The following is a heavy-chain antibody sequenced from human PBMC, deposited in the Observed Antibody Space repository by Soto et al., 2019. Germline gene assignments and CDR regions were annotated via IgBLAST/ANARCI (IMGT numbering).Heavy chain of an antibody. CDR2: ISYDGSNK. CDR3: SKRQLLWFGEVVSPEVDY. J-gene: IGHJ4*02. D-gene: IGHD3-10*01. CDR1: GFTFSSYG. V-gene: IGHV3-30*18. Sequence: QVQLVESGGGVVQPGRSLRLSCAASGFTFSSYGMHWVRQAPGKGLEWVAVISYDGSNKYYADSVKGRFTISRDNSKNTLYLQMNSLRAEDTAVYYCSKRQLLWFGEVVSPEVDYWGQGTLGTVSS.